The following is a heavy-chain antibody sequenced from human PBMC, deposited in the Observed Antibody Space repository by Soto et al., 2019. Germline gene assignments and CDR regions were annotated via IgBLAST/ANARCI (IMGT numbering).Heavy chain of an antibody. J-gene: IGHJ6*03. CDR3: ARMRDYGENYYMDV. CDR2: MNPNSGNT. Sequence: QVRLVQSGAEVKKPGASVKVSCKASRYTFTSYDINWVRQATGQGLEWMGWMNPNSGNTGYAQKFQGRVTMTRNTSISTAYMELSSLRSEDTAVYYCARMRDYGENYYMDVWGKGTMVTVS. D-gene: IGHD4-17*01. V-gene: IGHV1-8*01. CDR1: RYTFTSYD.